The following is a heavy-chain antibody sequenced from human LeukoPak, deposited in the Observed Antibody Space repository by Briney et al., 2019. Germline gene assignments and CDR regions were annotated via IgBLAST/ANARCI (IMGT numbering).Heavy chain of an antibody. D-gene: IGHD4-11*01. V-gene: IGHV1-69*05. Sequence: ASVKVSCKASGGTFSSYAISWVRQAPGQGLEWMGGIIPIFGTANYAQKFQGRVTITTDESTSTAYMELSSLRSEDTAVYYCARGPYSNYSMDVWGKGPTVTVSS. CDR2: IIPIFGTA. CDR3: ARGPYSNYSMDV. CDR1: GGTFSSYA. J-gene: IGHJ6*03.